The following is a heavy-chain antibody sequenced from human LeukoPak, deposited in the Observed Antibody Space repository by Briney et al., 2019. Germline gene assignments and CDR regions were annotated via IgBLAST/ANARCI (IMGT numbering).Heavy chain of an antibody. CDR3: ARDIGYCSSTSCYSFLHEYWFDP. D-gene: IGHD2-2*03. V-gene: IGHV4-4*07. J-gene: IGHJ5*02. Sequence: SETLSLTCTVSGGSISSYYWSWIRQPAGKGLEWIGRIYTSGSTNYNPSLKSRVTMSVDTSKNQFSLKLSSVTAADTVVYYCARDIGYCSSTSCYSFLHEYWFDPWGQGTLVTVSS. CDR1: GGSISSYY. CDR2: IYTSGST.